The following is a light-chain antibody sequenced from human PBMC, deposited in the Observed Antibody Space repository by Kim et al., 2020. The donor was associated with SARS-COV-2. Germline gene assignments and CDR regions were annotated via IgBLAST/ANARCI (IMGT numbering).Light chain of an antibody. Sequence: EKVMTQSPATLSVSPGERVTLSCRASRRISTNLAWFQQKPGQAPRLLIYDASIRASNIPARFSGSGSGTEFTLTISSLQSEDFAVYYCQQYNDWPPLYTFGQGTKLEI. J-gene: IGKJ2*01. V-gene: IGKV3-15*01. CDR3: QQYNDWPPLYT. CDR1: RRISTN. CDR2: DAS.